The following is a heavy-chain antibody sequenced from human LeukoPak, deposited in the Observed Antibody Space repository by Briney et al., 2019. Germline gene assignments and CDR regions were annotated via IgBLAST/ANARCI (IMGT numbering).Heavy chain of an antibody. V-gene: IGHV4-59*12. CDR3: ARIGNYYFDY. CDR1: GGSMNNYY. CDR2: IYHSGST. Sequence: PSETLSLTCTVSGGSMNNYYWTWIRQPPGKGLEWIGYIYHSGSTNYNPSLKSRITISLDKSKNQFSLKLTSVTAADTAVYYCARIGNYYFDYWGQGTLATVSS. J-gene: IGHJ4*02. D-gene: IGHD1-1*01.